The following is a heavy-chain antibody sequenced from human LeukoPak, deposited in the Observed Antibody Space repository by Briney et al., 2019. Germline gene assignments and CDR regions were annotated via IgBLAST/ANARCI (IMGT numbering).Heavy chain of an antibody. Sequence: ASVKVSRKTSGYTFTGYYMHWVRQAPGQGLEWMGWINPNSGGTNYAQKFQGRVTMTRDTSISTAYMELSRLRSDDTAVYYCAREIRDSLRAVAGFDYWGQGTLVTVSS. J-gene: IGHJ4*02. V-gene: IGHV1-2*02. CDR2: INPNSGGT. CDR1: GYTFTGYY. D-gene: IGHD6-19*01. CDR3: AREIRDSLRAVAGFDY.